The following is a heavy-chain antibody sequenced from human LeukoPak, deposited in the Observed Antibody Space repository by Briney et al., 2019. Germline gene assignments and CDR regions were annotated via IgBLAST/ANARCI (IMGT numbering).Heavy chain of an antibody. CDR3: AKDRVPDGVWSFDY. J-gene: IGHJ4*02. CDR1: GFTVSSNY. D-gene: IGHD2-8*02. V-gene: IGHV3-53*01. CDR2: IYSGGST. Sequence: GGSLRLSCAASGFTVSSNYMSWVRQAPGKGLEWVSIIYSGGSTHYADSVKGRFTISRDNSKNTLYLQMSSLRAEDTAVYYCAKDRVPDGVWSFDYWGQGSLVIVSS.